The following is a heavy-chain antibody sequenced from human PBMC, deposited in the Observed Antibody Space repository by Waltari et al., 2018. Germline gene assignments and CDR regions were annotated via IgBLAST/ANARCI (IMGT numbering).Heavy chain of an antibody. CDR1: GDTLPLFG. V-gene: IGHV1-18*01. J-gene: IGHJ4*02. D-gene: IGHD3-3*01. Sequence: QVQMLQSGAEVKKPGASVRVSCQGSGDTLPLFGLIWVRLAPGQGLEWMGWISGYSGDAKFAQKVQGRLTMTTDASTSTAYMELRSLESDDTGVYYCARDGVTLFGVVIAEGNYFDYWGQGTLLTVSS. CDR2: ISGYSGDA. CDR3: ARDGVTLFGVVIAEGNYFDY.